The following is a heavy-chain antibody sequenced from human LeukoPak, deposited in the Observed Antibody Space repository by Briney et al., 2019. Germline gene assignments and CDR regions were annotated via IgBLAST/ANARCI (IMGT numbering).Heavy chain of an antibody. V-gene: IGHV3-7*01. CDR1: GFTFSSYA. J-gene: IGHJ5*02. D-gene: IGHD3-16*01. CDR2: IKQDGSEK. Sequence: GGSLRLSCAASGFTFSSYAMSWVRQTPGKGLEWVADIKQDGSEKNYVDSVKGRFTIFRDNARNSLYLQMNSLRAEDTAVYYCASHSYGYNHWGQGTLVIVSS. CDR3: ASHSYGYNH.